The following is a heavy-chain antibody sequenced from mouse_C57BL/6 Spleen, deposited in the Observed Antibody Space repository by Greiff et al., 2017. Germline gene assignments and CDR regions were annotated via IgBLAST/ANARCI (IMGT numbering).Heavy chain of an antibody. Sequence: VKLQQPGTELVKPGASVKLSCKASGYTFTSYWMHWVKQRPGQGLEWIGNINPSNGGTNYNEKFKSKATLTVDKSSSTAYMQLSSLTSEDSAVYYCARSRGLRLPYYFDYWGQGTTLTVSS. CDR1: GYTFTSYW. J-gene: IGHJ2*01. D-gene: IGHD2-4*01. CDR2: INPSNGGT. CDR3: ARSRGLRLPYYFDY. V-gene: IGHV1-53*01.